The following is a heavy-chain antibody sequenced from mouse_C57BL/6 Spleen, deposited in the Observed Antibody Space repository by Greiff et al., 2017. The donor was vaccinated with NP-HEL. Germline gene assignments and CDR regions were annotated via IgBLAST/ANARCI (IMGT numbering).Heavy chain of an antibody. V-gene: IGHV1-80*01. CDR1: GYAFSSYW. D-gene: IGHD1-1*01. Sequence: VKLQQSGAELVKPGASVKISCKASGYAFSSYWMNWVKQRPGKGLEWIGQIYPGDGDTNYNGKFKGKATLTADKSSSTAYMQLSSLTSEDSAVYFCARGITTVVEGYYAMDYWGQGTSVTVSS. CDR3: ARGITTVVEGYYAMDY. CDR2: IYPGDGDT. J-gene: IGHJ4*01.